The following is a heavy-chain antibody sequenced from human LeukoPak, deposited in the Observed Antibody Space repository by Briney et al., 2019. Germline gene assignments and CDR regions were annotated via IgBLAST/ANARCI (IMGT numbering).Heavy chain of an antibody. J-gene: IGHJ5*02. D-gene: IGHD3-10*01. CDR3: AITSYGSGSFYAWLDP. Sequence: RASVKVSCKASGGTLSSYAISWVRQAPGQGLDWMGRIIPVLGIENYAQKFQGRVTITAHKFTSTAYMDLISLTSQDTAVYYCAITSYGSGSFYAWLDPWGQGTLVTVSS. CDR1: GGTLSSYA. CDR2: IIPVLGIE. V-gene: IGHV1-69*04.